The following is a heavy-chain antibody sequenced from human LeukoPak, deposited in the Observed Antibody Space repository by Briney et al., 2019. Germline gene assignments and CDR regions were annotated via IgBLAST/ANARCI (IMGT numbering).Heavy chain of an antibody. J-gene: IGHJ4*02. D-gene: IGHD3-3*01. Sequence: PSEILSLTCTVSGGSISSGDYYWSWIRQPPGKGLEWIGYIYYSGSTYYNPSLKSRVTISVDTSKNQFSLKLSSVTAADTAVYYCARGNFWSGYPYFDYWGQGTLVTVSS. V-gene: IGHV4-30-4*01. CDR3: ARGNFWSGYPYFDY. CDR1: GGSISSGDYY. CDR2: IYYSGST.